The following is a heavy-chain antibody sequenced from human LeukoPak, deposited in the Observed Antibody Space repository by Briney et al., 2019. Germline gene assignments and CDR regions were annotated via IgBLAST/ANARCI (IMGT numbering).Heavy chain of an antibody. V-gene: IGHV3-30*03. D-gene: IGHD4-17*01. CDR2: ISYDGTNK. CDR1: GFTFSSYG. Sequence: GGSLRLSCAASGFTFSSYGMHWVRQAPGKGLEWVAVISYDGTNKYYADSVKGRFTISRDNSKNTLYLQMNSLRAEDTAVYYCARGPVTGAWGQGTLVTVSS. CDR3: ARGPVTGA. J-gene: IGHJ4*02.